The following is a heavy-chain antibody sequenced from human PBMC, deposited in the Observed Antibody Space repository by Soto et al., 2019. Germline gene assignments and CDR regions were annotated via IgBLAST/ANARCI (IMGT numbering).Heavy chain of an antibody. V-gene: IGHV1-69*13. CDR3: ARDRGYSYDQFDP. CDR2: IIPIFGTA. CDR1: GGTFSSYA. Sequence: SVKVSCKASGGTFSSYAISWVRQAPGQGLEWMGGIIPIFGTANYAQKFQGRVTITADESTSTAYMELSSLRSEDTAVYYCARDRGYSYDQFDPWGQGTLVTVSS. J-gene: IGHJ5*02. D-gene: IGHD5-18*01.